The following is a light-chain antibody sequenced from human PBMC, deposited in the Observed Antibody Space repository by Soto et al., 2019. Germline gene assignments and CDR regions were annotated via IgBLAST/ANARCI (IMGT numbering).Light chain of an antibody. Sequence: DLQMTQSPSSVSASVGDIVTITCRASQGISSWLAWYQQKPGKAPKLLIYAASSLQSGVPSRFCGSGSGIDFTLTISSLQPEDFAPYDCEKANSYRACTLGGGTKVE. V-gene: IGKV1-12*01. J-gene: IGKJ4*01. CDR2: AAS. CDR3: EKANSYRACT. CDR1: QGISSW.